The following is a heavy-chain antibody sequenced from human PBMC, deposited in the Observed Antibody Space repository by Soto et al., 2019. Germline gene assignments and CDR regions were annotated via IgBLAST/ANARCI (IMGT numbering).Heavy chain of an antibody. CDR3: ASEIRAFEYSSSEPMLGWFDP. J-gene: IGHJ5*02. Sequence: SVKVSCKASGGTFSSYAISWVRQAPGQGLEWMGGIIPIFGTANYAQKFQGRVTITADESTSTAYMELSSLRSEDTAVYYCASEIRAFEYSSSEPMLGWFDPWGQGTLVTVSS. CDR2: IIPIFGTA. V-gene: IGHV1-69*13. CDR1: GGTFSSYA. D-gene: IGHD6-6*01.